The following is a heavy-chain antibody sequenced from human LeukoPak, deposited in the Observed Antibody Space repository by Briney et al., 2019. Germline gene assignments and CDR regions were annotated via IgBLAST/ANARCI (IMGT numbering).Heavy chain of an antibody. J-gene: IGHJ5*02. CDR2: MSSSGIS. CDR3: AKGAGPPWFDP. D-gene: IGHD6-19*01. V-gene: IGHV4-4*07. CDR1: GGSISSYF. Sequence: SETQSLTCTVSGGSISSYFWSWIRQPAGKGLEWIGRMSSSGISTYSPSLKSRVTISIDTSRNQFSMNLNSVTAADTAVYYCAKGAGPPWFDPWGQGTLVTVSS.